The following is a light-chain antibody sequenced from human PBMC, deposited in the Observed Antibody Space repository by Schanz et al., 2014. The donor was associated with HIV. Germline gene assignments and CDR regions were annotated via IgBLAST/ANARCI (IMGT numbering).Light chain of an antibody. CDR1: SNDVGTYDF. Sequence: QSALTQPASVSGSPGQSVTISCRGSSNDVGTYDFAPWYQQHPGGAPKLVIYDVSIRPSGVSDRFSGSKSGYTASLTISGLQAEDEADYYCASCVAYNTCVFGGGTKLTVL. CDR2: DVS. V-gene: IGLV2-14*03. CDR3: ASCVAYNTCV. J-gene: IGLJ2*01.